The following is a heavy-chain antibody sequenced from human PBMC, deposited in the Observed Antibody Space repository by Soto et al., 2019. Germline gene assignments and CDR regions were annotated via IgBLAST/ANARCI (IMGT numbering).Heavy chain of an antibody. D-gene: IGHD6-19*01. CDR3: ARAGGVGVAGTHFDY. CDR1: GAPISSNDYF. V-gene: IGHV4-39*07. Sequence: SETLSLTCTVSGAPISSNDYFWARIRQPPGKGLEWIWSIYYSGSTSSNPSLKSRVSISVDTSKNQFSLKLSSVSATDTAVYYCARAGGVGVAGTHFDYWGQGTLVTVSS. CDR2: IYYSGST. J-gene: IGHJ4*02.